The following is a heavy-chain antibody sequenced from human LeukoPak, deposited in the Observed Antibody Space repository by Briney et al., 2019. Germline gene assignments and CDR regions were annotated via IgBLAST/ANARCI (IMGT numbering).Heavy chain of an antibody. V-gene: IGHV3-23*01. CDR3: ARDYAVGESFDI. CDR1: GFTFSSYA. Sequence: GGSLRLSCAASGFTFSSYAMSWVRQAPGKGLEGVSAISGSGGSTYYADSVKGRFTISRDNAKNTLYLQMNSLRAEDTAVYYCARDYAVGESFDIWGQGTLVTVSS. D-gene: IGHD3-16*01. CDR2: ISGSGGST. J-gene: IGHJ3*02.